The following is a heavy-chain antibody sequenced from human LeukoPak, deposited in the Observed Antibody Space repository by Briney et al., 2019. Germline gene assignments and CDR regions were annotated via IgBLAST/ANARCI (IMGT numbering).Heavy chain of an antibody. CDR1: GYSISSGYY. CDR3: ARTTEGGYTYDYFYYYYMDV. D-gene: IGHD5-18*01. Sequence: SSETLSLTCNVSGYSISSGYYWGWIRQPPGKGLEWIASIYHSGISYYNPSLKSRVTISVDMSKNQFSLKLRSVTAADTAVYYCARTTEGGYTYDYFYYYYMDVWGKGTTVTISS. V-gene: IGHV4-38-2*02. CDR2: IYHSGIS. J-gene: IGHJ6*03.